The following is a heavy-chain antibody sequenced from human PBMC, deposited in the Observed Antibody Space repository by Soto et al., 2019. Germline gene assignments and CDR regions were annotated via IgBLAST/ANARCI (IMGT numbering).Heavy chain of an antibody. Sequence: SETLSLTCSVSGDYIHFGGYYWTWIRQRPGKGLEWMGYIYYTGKTYYNPSLESRLTMSVDRSKNQFSLRLTSVTAADTAVYFCGRDLTSNANCIDPWGQGTLVTVSS. CDR2: IYYTGKT. CDR1: GDYIHFGGYY. D-gene: IGHD2-2*01. CDR3: GRDLTSNANCIDP. J-gene: IGHJ5*02. V-gene: IGHV4-30-4*01.